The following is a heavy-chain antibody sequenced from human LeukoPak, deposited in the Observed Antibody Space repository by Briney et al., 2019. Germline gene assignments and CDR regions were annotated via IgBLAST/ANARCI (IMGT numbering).Heavy chain of an antibody. D-gene: IGHD3-10*01. Sequence: GGSLRLSCVASGSSFNSYWMNWVRQAPGKGLEWVSSIGTACDTYYPGSVKGRFTISRENAKNSFYLQMNSLRAGDADVYYCARGWYYYGSGSGQGDYWGQGTLVTVSS. CDR3: ARGWYYYGSGSGQGDY. V-gene: IGHV3-13*01. J-gene: IGHJ4*02. CDR1: GSSFNSYW. CDR2: IGTACDT.